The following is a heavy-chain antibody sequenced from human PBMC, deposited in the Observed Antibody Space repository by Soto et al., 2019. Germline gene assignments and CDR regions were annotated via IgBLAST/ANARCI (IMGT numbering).Heavy chain of an antibody. CDR1: GYTFTGYF. V-gene: IGHV1-2*02. CDR3: ARQGGAQGY. J-gene: IGHJ4*02. D-gene: IGHD3-16*01. CDR2: INTNSGAT. Sequence: ASVKVSCKASGYTFTGYFMHWVRQAPGQGLEWMGWINTNSGATKYAHKFQGRVTMTRDTSISTAYMELSSLRSEDTAVYYCARQGGAQGYWGQGTLVTVSS.